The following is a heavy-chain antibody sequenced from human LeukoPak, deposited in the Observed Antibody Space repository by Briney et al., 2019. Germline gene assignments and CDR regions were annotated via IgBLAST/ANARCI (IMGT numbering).Heavy chain of an antibody. Sequence: QPGGSLRLSCVASGFIFKNNGMHWVRQAPGKGLEWVAFIRFDESDKFYADSVKGRFTISRDTSKNTLFLEMNGLRVDDTALYYCVKDNPVCESWGQGTLVIVSS. D-gene: IGHD2-21*01. CDR1: GFIFKNNG. V-gene: IGHV3-30*02. CDR3: VKDNPVCES. CDR2: IRFDESDK. J-gene: IGHJ5*02.